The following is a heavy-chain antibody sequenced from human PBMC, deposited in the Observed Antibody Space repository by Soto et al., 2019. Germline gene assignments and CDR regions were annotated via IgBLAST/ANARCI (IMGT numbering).Heavy chain of an antibody. D-gene: IGHD3-3*01. CDR1: GGSISSNSYY. CDR2: IYYSGST. Sequence: SETLSLTCTVSGGSISSNSYYWGWIRQPPGKGLEWIGSIYYSGSTYYNPSLKSRVTISVDTSKNQFSLKLSSVTAADTAVYYCATHSTYYDFWSQYWGQGTLVTVS. CDR3: ATHSTYYDFWSQY. V-gene: IGHV4-39*01. J-gene: IGHJ4*02.